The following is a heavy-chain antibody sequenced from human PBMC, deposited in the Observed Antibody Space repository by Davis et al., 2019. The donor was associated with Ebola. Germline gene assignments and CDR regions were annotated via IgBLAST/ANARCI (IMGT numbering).Heavy chain of an antibody. Sequence: GESLKISCAASGFTFSSYGMHWVRQAPGKGLEWVAVISYDGSNKYYADSVKGRFTISRDNSKNTLYLQMNSLRAEDTAVYYCARKTFFQHWGQGTLVTVSS. CDR1: GFTFSSYG. J-gene: IGHJ1*01. CDR3: ARKTFFQH. V-gene: IGHV3-30*03. CDR2: ISYDGSNK.